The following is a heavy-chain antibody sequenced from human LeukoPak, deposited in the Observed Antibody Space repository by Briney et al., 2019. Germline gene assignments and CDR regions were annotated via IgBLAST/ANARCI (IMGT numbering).Heavy chain of an antibody. CDR1: GGTFSNSA. J-gene: IGHJ5*02. Sequence: ASVRVSCKASGGTFSNSAISWVRQAPGQGLEWLGLINPSGSSTLYAQKFQGRVTMTRDMSTTTDYMELSSLRSEDTAVYYCARDNSVGDVAWWFDPWGQGTLVTVSS. D-gene: IGHD1-26*01. V-gene: IGHV1-46*01. CDR2: INPSGSST. CDR3: ARDNSVGDVAWWFDP.